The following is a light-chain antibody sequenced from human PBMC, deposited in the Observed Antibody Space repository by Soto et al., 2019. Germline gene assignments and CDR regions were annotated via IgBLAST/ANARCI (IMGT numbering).Light chain of an antibody. CDR3: SSYTTATTWV. J-gene: IGLJ3*02. Sequence: QSALTQPASVSGSPGQSITISCTGTSSDVGGYNFVSWYQHHPGKAPKLMIYEVSNRPSGASDRFSGSKSANTASLTISGLQAEDEADYYCSSYTTATTWVFGGGTKVTVL. V-gene: IGLV2-14*01. CDR1: SSDVGGYNF. CDR2: EVS.